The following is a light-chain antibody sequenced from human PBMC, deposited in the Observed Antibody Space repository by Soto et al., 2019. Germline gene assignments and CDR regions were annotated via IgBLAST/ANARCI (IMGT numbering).Light chain of an antibody. CDR2: GAS. J-gene: IGKJ5*01. V-gene: IGKV3-20*01. CDR3: QQYGSSPT. CDR1: QSLTKRY. Sequence: EIVLTQSPGTLSLFPGERATLSCRASQSLTKRYLAWYPQNPGQAPRLLIYGASIRSTGVPDRFSGSGSGTDFTLTISRLEPEDFAVYSCQQYGSSPTFGHGTRLEIK.